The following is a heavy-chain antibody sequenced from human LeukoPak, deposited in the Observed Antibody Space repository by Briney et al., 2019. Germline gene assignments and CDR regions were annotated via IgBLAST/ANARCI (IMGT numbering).Heavy chain of an antibody. CDR3: TRVDVRKNGMDV. V-gene: IGHV3-49*04. J-gene: IGHJ6*02. D-gene: IGHD5-24*01. CDR1: GFTFGNYA. Sequence: GGSLRLSCTASGFTFGNYAMSWVRQAPGQGLEWVGFIRSEAYGGTTEYAASVKGRFTISRDKSKSIAYLQVHSLKPEDTAVYFCTRVDVRKNGMDVWGQGTTVTVSS. CDR2: IRSEAYGGTT.